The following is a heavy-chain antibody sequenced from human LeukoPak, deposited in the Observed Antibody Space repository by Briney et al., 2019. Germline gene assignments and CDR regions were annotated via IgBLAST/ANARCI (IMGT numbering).Heavy chain of an antibody. CDR1: GFTFSSYA. D-gene: IGHD2-15*01. CDR3: ARGRSGLDC. Sequence: GGSLRLSCAASGFTFSSYAMSWVRQAPGKGLECVSVIYSGGSTYYADSVKGRFTISRDNSKNTLYLQMNSLRAEDTAVYYCARGRSGLDCWGQGTLVTVSS. CDR2: IYSGGST. J-gene: IGHJ4*02. V-gene: IGHV3-53*01.